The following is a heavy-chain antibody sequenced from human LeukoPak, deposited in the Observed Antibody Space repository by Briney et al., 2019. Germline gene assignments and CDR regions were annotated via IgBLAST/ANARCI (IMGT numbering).Heavy chain of an antibody. D-gene: IGHD2-2*01. Sequence: ASVKVSCKASGYTFTSYDINWVRQATGQGLEWMGWMNPNSGNKGYAQKFQGRVTITRNTSISTAYMELSSLRSEDTAVYYCARVDIVVVPAAIPYYYYYMDVWGKGTTVTVSS. CDR3: ARVDIVVVPAAIPYYYYYMDV. CDR1: GYTFTSYD. V-gene: IGHV1-8*03. J-gene: IGHJ6*03. CDR2: MNPNSGNK.